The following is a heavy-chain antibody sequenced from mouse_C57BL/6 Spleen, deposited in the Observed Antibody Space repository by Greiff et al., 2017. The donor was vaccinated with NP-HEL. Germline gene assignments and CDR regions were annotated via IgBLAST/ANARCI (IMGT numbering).Heavy chain of an antibody. J-gene: IGHJ2*01. V-gene: IGHV1-53*01. CDR1: GYTFTSYW. Sequence: QVQLQQPGTELVKPGASVKLSCKASGYTFTSYWMHWVKQRPGQGLEWIGNFNPSNGGTNYTEKFKSKATLTVDKSSSTAYMQLSSLTSEDSAVYYCARDYYFDYWGQGTTLTVSS. CDR2: FNPSNGGT. CDR3: ARDYYFDY.